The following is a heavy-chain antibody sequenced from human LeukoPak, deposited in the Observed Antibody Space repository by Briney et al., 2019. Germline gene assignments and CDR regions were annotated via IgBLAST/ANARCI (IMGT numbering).Heavy chain of an antibody. J-gene: IGHJ4*02. CDR3: AKEGGYYDSVDY. CDR1: GFTFSSYA. CDR2: ISYDGSNK. Sequence: PGGSLRLSCAASGFTFSSYAMHWVRQAPGKGLEWVAVISYDGSNKYYADSVKGRFTISRDNSKNTLYLQMNSLRAEDTAVYYCAKEGGYYDSVDYWGQGTLVTVSS. V-gene: IGHV3-30*04. D-gene: IGHD3-22*01.